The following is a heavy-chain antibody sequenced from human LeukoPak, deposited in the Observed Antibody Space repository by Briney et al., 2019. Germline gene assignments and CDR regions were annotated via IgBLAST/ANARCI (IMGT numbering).Heavy chain of an antibody. CDR2: ISSSSSYI. J-gene: IGHJ4*02. CDR1: GFTFSSYS. D-gene: IGHD3-16*02. Sequence: GGSLRLSCAASGFTFSSYSMNWVRQAPGKGLEWVSSISSSSSYIYYADSVKGRFTISRDNAKNSLYLQMNSLRAEDTAVYYCARVGDDYVWGSHRYSCDYWGQGTLVTVSS. V-gene: IGHV3-21*01. CDR3: ARVGDDYVWGSHRYSCDY.